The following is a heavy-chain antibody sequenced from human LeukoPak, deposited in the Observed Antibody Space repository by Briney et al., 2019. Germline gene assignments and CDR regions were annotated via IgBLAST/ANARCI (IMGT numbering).Heavy chain of an antibody. CDR1: VGPLCGHH. CDR3: ARGRYPYYYGSGSYACAFDI. Sequence: PSETLSLTCAVYVGPLCGHHWSSIPQPPGKGLGWIGQINQSGSTNYNPSLKSRVTISVDTSKNQFSLKLSSVTAADTAVYYCARGRYPYYYGSGSYACAFDIWGQGTMVTVSS. J-gene: IGHJ3*02. D-gene: IGHD3-10*01. CDR2: INQSGST. V-gene: IGHV4-34*01.